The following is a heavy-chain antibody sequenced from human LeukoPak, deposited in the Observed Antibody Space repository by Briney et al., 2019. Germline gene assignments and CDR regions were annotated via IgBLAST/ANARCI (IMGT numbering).Heavy chain of an antibody. CDR2: IYYSGST. D-gene: IGHD6-19*01. CDR1: GGSISSGGYY. CDR3: ARGSPFSSGWYNFDY. Sequence: SQTLSLTCTVSGGSISSGGYYWSWIRQHPGKGLEWIGYIYYSGSTYYNPSLKSRVTISVDTSKNQFSLKLSSVTAADTAVYYCARGSPFSSGWYNFDYWGQGTLVTVSS. J-gene: IGHJ4*02. V-gene: IGHV4-31*03.